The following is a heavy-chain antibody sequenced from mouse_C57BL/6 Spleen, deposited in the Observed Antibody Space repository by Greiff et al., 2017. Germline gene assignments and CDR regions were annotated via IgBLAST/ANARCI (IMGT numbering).Heavy chain of an antibody. CDR1: GFTFSSYA. J-gene: IGHJ4*01. D-gene: IGHD2-1*01. V-gene: IGHV5-9-1*02. CDR2: ISSGGDYI. CDR3: TRVYGNYAMDY. Sequence: EVQVVESGEGLVKPGGSLKLSCAASGFTFSSYAMSWVRQTPEKRLEWVAYISSGGDYIYDADTVKGRFTISRDNARNTLYLQMSSLKSEDTAMYYCTRVYGNYAMDYWGQGTAVTVSS.